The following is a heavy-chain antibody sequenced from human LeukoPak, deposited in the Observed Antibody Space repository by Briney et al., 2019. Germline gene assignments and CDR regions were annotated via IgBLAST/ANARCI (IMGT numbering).Heavy chain of an antibody. CDR3: AKDILLWFGELSHDAFDI. J-gene: IGHJ3*02. Sequence: GGSLRLSCAASGFTFSSYAMSWVRQAPGKGLEWVSAISGSGGSTYYADSVKGRFAISRDNSKNTLYLQMNSLRAEDTAVYYCAKDILLWFGELSHDAFDIWGQGTMVTVSS. V-gene: IGHV3-23*01. D-gene: IGHD3-10*01. CDR2: ISGSGGST. CDR1: GFTFSSYA.